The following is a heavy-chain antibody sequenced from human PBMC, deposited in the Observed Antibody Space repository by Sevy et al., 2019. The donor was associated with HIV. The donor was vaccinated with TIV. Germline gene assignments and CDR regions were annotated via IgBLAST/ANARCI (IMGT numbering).Heavy chain of an antibody. Sequence: GGSLRLSCVASGFTFSDHYMEWVRQAPGKGLEWVGRTRNKADGYTTVYAGSVKGRFTISRDDSKNSLYVQMNSLQTVDTAVYYCATHAGIAAAGRVFDYWGQGTLVTVSS. D-gene: IGHD6-13*01. CDR2: TRNKADGYTT. J-gene: IGHJ4*02. CDR3: ATHAGIAAAGRVFDY. CDR1: GFTFSDHY. V-gene: IGHV3-72*01.